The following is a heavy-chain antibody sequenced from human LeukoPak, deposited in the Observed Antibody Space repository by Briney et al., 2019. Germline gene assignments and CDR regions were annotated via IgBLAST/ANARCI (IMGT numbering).Heavy chain of an antibody. CDR1: GGSISSSSYY. CDR3: ARRLRWLQLGYYFDY. D-gene: IGHD5-24*01. CDR2: IYYSGST. J-gene: IGHJ4*02. V-gene: IGHV4-39*01. Sequence: PSETLSLTCTVSGGSISSSSYYWGWIRQPPGKGLEWIGSIYYSGSTYYNPSLKSRVTISVDTSKNQFSLKLSSVTAADTAVYYCARRLRWLQLGYYFDYWGQGTLVTVSS.